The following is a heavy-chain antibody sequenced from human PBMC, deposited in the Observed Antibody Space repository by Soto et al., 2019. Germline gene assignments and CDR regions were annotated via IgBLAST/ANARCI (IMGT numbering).Heavy chain of an antibody. J-gene: IGHJ3*02. CDR2: MNPNSGNT. CDR3: AREGAVAGLDAFDI. V-gene: IGHV1-8*01. Sequence: ASGKVSCKASGYTFTSYDINWVRQATGQGLEWMGWMNPNSGNTGYAQKFQGRVTMTRNTSISTAYMELSSLRSEDTAVYYCAREGAVAGLDAFDIWGQGTMVTVSS. CDR1: GYTFTSYD. D-gene: IGHD6-19*01.